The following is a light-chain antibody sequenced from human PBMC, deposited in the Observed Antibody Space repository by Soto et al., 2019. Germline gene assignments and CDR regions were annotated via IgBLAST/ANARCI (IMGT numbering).Light chain of an antibody. J-gene: IGLJ1*01. CDR1: SRDVGGFYY. Sequence: QSALTQPASVSGSPGQSITVSCTGTSRDVGGFYYVSWYQHHPGKAPKLMIFEVNNRPSGVSDRFSGSQSGNTASLTISGLQAEDEADYYCSAYTGRSAAYVFGTGTKLTVL. CDR3: SAYTGRSAAYV. CDR2: EVN. V-gene: IGLV2-14*01.